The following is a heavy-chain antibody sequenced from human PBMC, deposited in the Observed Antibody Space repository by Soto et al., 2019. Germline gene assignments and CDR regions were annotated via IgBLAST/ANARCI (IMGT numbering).Heavy chain of an antibody. V-gene: IGHV1-18*01. CDR2: ISAYNGNT. CDR1: CYTFTSYG. D-gene: IGHD6-19*01. J-gene: IGHJ6*02. Sequence: GASGKVSCKASCYTFTSYGISCVRQAPGQGLEWMGWISAYNGNTNYAQKLQGRVTMTTDTSTSTAYMELRSLRSDDTAVYYCARGLGYSSGWAWGPLDYYYGMDVWGQGTTVTVSS. CDR3: ARGLGYSSGWAWGPLDYYYGMDV.